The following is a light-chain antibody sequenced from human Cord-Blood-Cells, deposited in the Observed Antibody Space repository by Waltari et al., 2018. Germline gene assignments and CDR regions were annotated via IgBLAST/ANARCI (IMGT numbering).Light chain of an antibody. Sequence: QSALTQPASVSGSPGQSITISCPGTSSDVGGYNYVSWYQQHPGEAPKLMIYDVSKRPSGVSNRFSGSKSGNTGSLTISGLQAEDEADYYCSSYTSSSPWVFGGGTKLTVL. J-gene: IGLJ3*02. CDR1: SSDVGGYNY. V-gene: IGLV2-14*01. CDR2: DVS. CDR3: SSYTSSSPWV.